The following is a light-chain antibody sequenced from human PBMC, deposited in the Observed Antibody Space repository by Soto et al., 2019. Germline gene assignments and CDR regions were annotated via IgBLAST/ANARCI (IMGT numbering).Light chain of an antibody. CDR3: CSYAGRSTLTVV. CDR2: EGS. V-gene: IGLV2-23*01. J-gene: IGLJ2*01. CDR1: SSEVGSYNL. Sequence: QSLLTQPASVSGSPGQSITISCTGTSSEVGSYNLVSWYQQHPGKAPKLMIYEGSKRPSGVSNRFSGSKSGNTASLTISGLQAEYEDAYYCCSYAGRSTLTVVFGGGTKVTIL.